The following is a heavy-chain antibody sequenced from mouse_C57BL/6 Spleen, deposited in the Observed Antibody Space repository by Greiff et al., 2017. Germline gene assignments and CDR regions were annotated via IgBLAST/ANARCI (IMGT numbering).Heavy chain of an antibody. V-gene: IGHV1-61*01. CDR1: GYTFTSYW. CDR3: ARYDYDVGGYYAMDY. D-gene: IGHD2-4*01. Sequence: QVQLQQPGAGLVRPGSSVKLSCKASGYTFTSYWMDWVKQRPGQGLEWIGNIYPSDSETHYNQKFKDKATLTVDKSSSTAYMQLSSLTSEDSAVYYCARYDYDVGGYYAMDYWGQGTSVTVSS. J-gene: IGHJ4*01. CDR2: IYPSDSET.